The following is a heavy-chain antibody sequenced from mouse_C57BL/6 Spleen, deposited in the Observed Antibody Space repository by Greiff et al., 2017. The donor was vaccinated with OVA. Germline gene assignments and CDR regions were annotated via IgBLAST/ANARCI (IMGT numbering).Heavy chain of an antibody. D-gene: IGHD2-10*02. Sequence: VQLQQPGTELVKPGASVKLSCKASGYTFTSYWMHWVKQRPGQGLEWIGNINPSNGGTNYNEKFKSKATLTVDKSSSTAYMQISSLTSEDSAVYFSARGRCSSIAYSTMDYWGQETSVTVSS. V-gene: IGHV1-53*01. CDR3: ARGRCSSIAYSTMDY. CDR2: INPSNGGT. J-gene: IGHJ4*01. CDR1: GYTFTSYW.